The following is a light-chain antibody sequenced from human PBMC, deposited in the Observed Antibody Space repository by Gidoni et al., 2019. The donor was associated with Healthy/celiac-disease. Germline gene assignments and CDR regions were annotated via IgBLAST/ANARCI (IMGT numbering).Light chain of an antibody. CDR1: SLRSYY. CDR3: NSRDSSGNHLWV. V-gene: IGLV3-19*01. CDR2: GKN. Sequence: SELTQDPAVSVALGQTVRITCQGDSLRSYYASWYQQKPGQAPVLVIYGKNNRPSGIPDRFSCSSSGNTASLTITGAQAEDEADYYCNSRDSSGNHLWVFGGGTKLTVL. J-gene: IGLJ2*01.